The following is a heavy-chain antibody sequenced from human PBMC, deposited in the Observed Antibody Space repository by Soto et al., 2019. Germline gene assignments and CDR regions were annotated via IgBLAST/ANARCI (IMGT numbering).Heavy chain of an antibody. CDR1: GGTFSSYT. D-gene: IGHD5-12*01. CDR2: IIPIFGTA. CDR3: ARIQRWLQPYYFDY. Sequence: SVKVSCKASGGTFSSYTISWVRQAPGQGLEWMGGIIPIFGTANYAQKFQGRVTITADESTSTAYMELSSLRSEDTAVYYCARIQRWLQPYYFDYWGQGTLVTVST. J-gene: IGHJ4*02. V-gene: IGHV1-69*13.